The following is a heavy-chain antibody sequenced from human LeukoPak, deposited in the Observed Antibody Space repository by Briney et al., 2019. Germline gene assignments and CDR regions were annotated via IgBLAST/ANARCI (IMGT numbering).Heavy chain of an antibody. CDR2: IDVEGSI. J-gene: IGHJ4*02. V-gene: IGHV4-34*01. Sequence: WWWPHQPKEKRLEWFREIDVEGSINYNPSLKSRVTISADTSKSQFSLELTSVTAADTAVFCCVRARSTVTTYFDSWGQGTLVIVSS. CDR3: VRARSTVTTYFDS. D-gene: IGHD4-17*01.